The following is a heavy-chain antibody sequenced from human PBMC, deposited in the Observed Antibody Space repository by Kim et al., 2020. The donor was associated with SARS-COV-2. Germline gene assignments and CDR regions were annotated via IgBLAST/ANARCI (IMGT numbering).Heavy chain of an antibody. CDR3: AKGPYSSSWYFFQH. Sequence: GWSLRLSCAASEFTFSSYAMSWVRQAPGKGLEWVSAISGSGDSPYYADSVKGRFTISRDNSTNTLYLQMNSLGAEDTAVYYCAKGPYSSSWYFFQHWGQGTLVTVAS. D-gene: IGHD6-13*01. J-gene: IGHJ1*01. CDR1: EFTFSSYA. V-gene: IGHV3-23*01. CDR2: ISGSGDSP.